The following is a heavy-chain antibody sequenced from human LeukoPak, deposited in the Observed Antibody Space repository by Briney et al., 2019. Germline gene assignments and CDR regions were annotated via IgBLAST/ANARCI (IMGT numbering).Heavy chain of an antibody. CDR3: ARETTGEYYFDY. Sequence: GESLKISCAASGFTFDDYGMSWVRQAPGKGLEWVSGINWNGGSTGYADSVKGRFTISRDNAKNSLYLQMNSLRAEDTALYYCARETTGEYYFDYWGQGTLVTVSS. CDR1: GFTFDDYG. V-gene: IGHV3-20*04. CDR2: INWNGGST. J-gene: IGHJ4*02. D-gene: IGHD4-17*01.